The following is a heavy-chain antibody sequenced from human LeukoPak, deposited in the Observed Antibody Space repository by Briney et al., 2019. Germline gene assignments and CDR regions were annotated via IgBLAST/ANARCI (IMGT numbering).Heavy chain of an antibody. CDR3: ARVKGYESSGYYYESAFDI. Sequence: GASVKVSCKASGGTFISYAISWVRQAPGQGLEWMGGIIPIFGTANYAQKFQGRVTITADESTSTAYMELSSLRSEDTAVYYCARVKGYESSGYYYESAFDIWGQGTMVTVSS. CDR1: GGTFISYA. J-gene: IGHJ3*02. V-gene: IGHV1-69*13. CDR2: IIPIFGTA. D-gene: IGHD3-22*01.